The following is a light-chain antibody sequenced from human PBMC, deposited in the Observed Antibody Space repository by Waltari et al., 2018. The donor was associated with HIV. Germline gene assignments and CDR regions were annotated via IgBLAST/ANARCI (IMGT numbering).Light chain of an antibody. CDR3: QQYESLPLT. V-gene: IGKV1-33*01. CDR2: DTS. Sequence: DIQLILSPSSLSASVGDSLTSTCQATEDINNFLNWYQKKPGKPPKLLIYDTSDLETGVPSRFSGSRSGTDFTLNIAGLQPEDVATYYCQQYESLPLTFGGGTRVEI. J-gene: IGKJ4*01. CDR1: EDINNF.